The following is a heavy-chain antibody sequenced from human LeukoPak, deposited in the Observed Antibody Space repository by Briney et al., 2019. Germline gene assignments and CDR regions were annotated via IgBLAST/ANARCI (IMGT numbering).Heavy chain of an antibody. CDR3: ARESRLTGYYSNRPVFGY. Sequence: LSGGSLRLSCAASEFSVGSNYMTWVRQAPGKGLEWVSVIYSGGSTYYADSVKGRFTISRDNSKNTLYLQMNSLRADDTAVYYCARESRLTGYYSNRPVFGYWGQGTLVTVSS. J-gene: IGHJ4*02. V-gene: IGHV3-53*01. CDR1: EFSVGSNY. D-gene: IGHD3-9*01. CDR2: IYSGGST.